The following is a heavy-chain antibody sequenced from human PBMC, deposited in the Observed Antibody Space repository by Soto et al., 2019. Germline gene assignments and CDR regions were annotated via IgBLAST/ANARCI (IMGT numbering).Heavy chain of an antibody. V-gene: IGHV3-11*01. CDR1: GFTFSDYY. Sequence: GGSLRLSCEASGFTFSDYYMSWVRQAPGKGLEWVSYITSTGSTIYYTDSVKGRFTVSRDNAKSSLYLQMNSLRDEDTAVYYCVRDKRYYYYAMDVWGQGTTVTVSS. J-gene: IGHJ6*02. CDR3: VRDKRYYYYAMDV. CDR2: ITSTGSTI.